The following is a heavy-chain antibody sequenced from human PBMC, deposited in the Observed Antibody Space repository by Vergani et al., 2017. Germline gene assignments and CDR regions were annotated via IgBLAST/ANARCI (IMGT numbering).Heavy chain of an antibody. CDR2: IKSTFDRGTT. D-gene: IGHD2-21*01. CDR3: TTDPRYCGDGSCYWLRDHHYYGMDV. J-gene: IGHJ6*02. Sequence: AQLVESGGGVVQPGGSLRLSCVASGFSFRNAWMNWVRRTPGKGLEWVGRIKSTFDRGTTDYAAAVKGRFTISRDDSKNTLFLQMNGLKTEDIGVYYCTTDPRYCGDGSCYWLRDHHYYGMDVWGQGTTVTVSS. V-gene: IGHV3-15*07. CDR1: GFSFRNAW.